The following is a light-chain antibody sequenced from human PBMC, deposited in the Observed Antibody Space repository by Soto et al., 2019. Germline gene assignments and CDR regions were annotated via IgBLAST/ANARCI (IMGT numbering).Light chain of an antibody. CDR2: GAS. CDR1: QSVSSSY. Sequence: EIVLTQSPGTLSLSPGERATLSCRASQSVSSSYLAWYQQKPGQAPRLLIYGASSRDTGIPDRFSGSVSGTDFTLTISRLEPEDFAVYYCQQYGSSLFTFGPGTKVDIK. J-gene: IGKJ3*01. CDR3: QQYGSSLFT. V-gene: IGKV3-20*01.